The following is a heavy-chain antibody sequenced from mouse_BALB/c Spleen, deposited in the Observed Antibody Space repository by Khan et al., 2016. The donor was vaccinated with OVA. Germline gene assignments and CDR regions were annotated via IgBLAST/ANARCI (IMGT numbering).Heavy chain of an antibody. D-gene: IGHD1-1*01. V-gene: IGHV1-4*01. CDR1: GYTFTSYT. CDR2: INPSNGYT. CDR3: VGDGACCRSDGWFAY. J-gene: IGHJ3*01. Sequence: QVQLQQSGAELARPGASVKMSCKASGYTFTSYTIHWIKLRPGQGLEWIGYINPSNGYTNYNQKFKDKATLTADKSSTTAYMQLSSLTSDDSAVYDCVGDGACCRSDGWFAYWGQGTLVTVSA.